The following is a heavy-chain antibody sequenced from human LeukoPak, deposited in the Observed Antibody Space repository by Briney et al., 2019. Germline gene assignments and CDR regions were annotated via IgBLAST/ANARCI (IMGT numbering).Heavy chain of an antibody. CDR2: IKSDGST. Sequence: GGSLRLSCAAPGFTFSSHWMHWVRQAPGKGLVWVSRIKSDGSTNYADSVKGRFTISRDNAKNTVSLQMNSLRAEDTGVYFCARAPSEIGGYYPEYFRHWGQGTLVTVSS. CDR1: GFTFSSHW. D-gene: IGHD3-22*01. J-gene: IGHJ1*01. CDR3: ARAPSEIGGYYPEYFRH. V-gene: IGHV3-74*01.